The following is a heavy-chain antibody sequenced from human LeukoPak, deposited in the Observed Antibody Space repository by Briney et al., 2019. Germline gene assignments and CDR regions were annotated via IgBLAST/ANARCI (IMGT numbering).Heavy chain of an antibody. J-gene: IGHJ4*02. Sequence: GGSLRLSCAASGFTFSSYGVHWVRQAPGKGLEWVAFIRYDGSNKYYADSVKGRFTISRDNSKNTLYLQMNSLRAEDTAVYYCATGHSSGQIYWGQGTLVTVSS. CDR3: ATGHSSGQIY. V-gene: IGHV3-30*02. D-gene: IGHD6-19*01. CDR1: GFTFSSYG. CDR2: IRYDGSNK.